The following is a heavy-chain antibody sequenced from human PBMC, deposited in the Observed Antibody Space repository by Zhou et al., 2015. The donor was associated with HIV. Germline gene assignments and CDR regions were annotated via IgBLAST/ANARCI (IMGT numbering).Heavy chain of an antibody. CDR3: AREGSITMVRGVNKRRLYYFDY. V-gene: IGHV1-46*01. Sequence: QVQLVQSGAEVKKPGSSVKVSCKASGGTFSSYAISWVRQAPGQGLEWMGIINPSGGSTSYAQKFQGRVTMTRDTSTSTVYMELSSLRSEDTAVYYCAREGSITMVRGVNKRRLYYFDYWGQGTLVTVSS. J-gene: IGHJ4*02. D-gene: IGHD3-10*01. CDR2: INPSGGST. CDR1: GGTFSSYA.